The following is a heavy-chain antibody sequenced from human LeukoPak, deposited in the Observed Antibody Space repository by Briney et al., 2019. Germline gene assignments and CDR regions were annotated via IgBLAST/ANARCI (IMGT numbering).Heavy chain of an antibody. CDR1: GYTFTGYY. V-gene: IGHV1-2*02. D-gene: IGHD6-13*01. CDR3: ARGGAAAGYVGFDY. CDR2: INPNSGGT. J-gene: IGHJ4*02. Sequence: ASVEVSCKASGYTFTGYYMHWVRQAPGQGLEWMGWINPNSGGTNYAQKFQGRVTMIRDTSISTAYMELSRLRSDDTAVYYCARGGAAAGYVGFDYWGQGTLVTVSS.